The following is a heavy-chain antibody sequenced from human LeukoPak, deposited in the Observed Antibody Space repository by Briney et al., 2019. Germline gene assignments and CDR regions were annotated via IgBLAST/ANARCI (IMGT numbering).Heavy chain of an antibody. D-gene: IGHD2-21*02. Sequence: PGGSLRLSCAASGFTFSSYAMSWVRQAPGKGLEWVSAISGSGGSTYYADSVKGRFTISRDNSKNTLYLQMNSLRAEDTAVYYCAKASVHLAYCGGDCYFNYWGQGTLVTVSS. CDR1: GFTFSSYA. V-gene: IGHV3-23*01. CDR2: ISGSGGST. CDR3: AKASVHLAYCGGDCYFNY. J-gene: IGHJ4*02.